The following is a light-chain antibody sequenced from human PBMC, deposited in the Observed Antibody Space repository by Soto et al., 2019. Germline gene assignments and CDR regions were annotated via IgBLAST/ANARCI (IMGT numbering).Light chain of an antibody. Sequence: EVVMTQSPATLSVSPGEGVSLSCRASQSVASDVAWYQQRPGQAPRLLIYGAYTRATGVPARFSGSGSGTVFTLTISSLQSEDFATYYCKHYNSYSEAFGQGTKVDI. CDR2: GAY. CDR3: KHYNSYSEA. CDR1: QSVASD. J-gene: IGKJ1*01. V-gene: IGKV3-15*01.